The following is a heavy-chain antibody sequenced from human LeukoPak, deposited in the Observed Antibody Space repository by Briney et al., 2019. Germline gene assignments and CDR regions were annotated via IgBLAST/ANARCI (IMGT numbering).Heavy chain of an antibody. J-gene: IGHJ4*02. CDR3: ARDGSYYFDY. D-gene: IGHD6-6*01. V-gene: IGHV3-64*01. CDR1: GFTFSTYA. CDR2: ISSNGGST. Sequence: GGSLRLSCAASGFTFSTYAMHWVRQAPGKGLEYVSAISSNGGSTYYANSVKGRFTISRDNSKNTLYLQMGSLRAEDMAVYYCARDGSYYFDYWGQGTLVTVSS.